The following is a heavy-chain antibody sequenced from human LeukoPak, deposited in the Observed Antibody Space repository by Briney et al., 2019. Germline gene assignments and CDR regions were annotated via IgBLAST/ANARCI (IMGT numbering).Heavy chain of an antibody. CDR2: ISSSSSYI. Sequence: PGRSLRLSCAASGFTFSSYSMNWVRQAPGKGLEWVSSISSSSSYIYYADSVKGRFTISRDNAKNSLYLQMNSLRAEDTAVYYCARDTAQDYYYYGMDVWGQGTTVTVSS. CDR1: GFTFSSYS. D-gene: IGHD5-18*01. J-gene: IGHJ6*02. CDR3: ARDTAQDYYYYGMDV. V-gene: IGHV3-21*01.